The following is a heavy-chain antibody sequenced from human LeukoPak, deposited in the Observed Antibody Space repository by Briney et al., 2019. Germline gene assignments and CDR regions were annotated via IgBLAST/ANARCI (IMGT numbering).Heavy chain of an antibody. CDR1: GFSFSHYG. D-gene: IGHD3-10*01. Sequence: GGSLRLSCAASGFSFSHYGMSWVRQAPGERLEWVSVIDGSGTSTYYADSVRGRLTISRDNSKNTVHLQMNSLRVDDTAVYYCATDLIHYYASGAKTWGQGTLVTVSS. CDR2: IDGSGTST. CDR3: ATDLIHYYASGAKT. J-gene: IGHJ5*02. V-gene: IGHV3-23*01.